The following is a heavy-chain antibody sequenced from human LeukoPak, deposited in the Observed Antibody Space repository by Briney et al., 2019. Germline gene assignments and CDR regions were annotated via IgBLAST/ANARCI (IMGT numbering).Heavy chain of an antibody. CDR3: AREYYDSSGYYSRGFGDY. J-gene: IGHJ4*02. Sequence: SVKVSCKASGGTFSSYAISWVRQAPGQGLEWMGGIIPIFGTANYAQKFQGRVTITADKSTSTAYMELSSLRSGDTAVYYCAREYYDSSGYYSRGFGDYWGQGTLVTVSS. CDR2: IIPIFGTA. V-gene: IGHV1-69*06. D-gene: IGHD3-22*01. CDR1: GGTFSSYA.